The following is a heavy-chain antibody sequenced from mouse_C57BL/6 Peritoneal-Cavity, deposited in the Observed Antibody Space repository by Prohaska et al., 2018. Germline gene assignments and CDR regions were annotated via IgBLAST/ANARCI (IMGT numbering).Heavy chain of an antibody. CDR3: ACNYDAMDY. Sequence: QVQLQQPGAELVRPGSSVKLSCKASGYTFTSYWMDWVKQRPGQGLEWIGNIYPSDSETHYNQKFKDKATLTVDKSSSTAYMQLSSLTSEDSAVYYCACNYDAMDYWGQGTSVTASS. CDR1: GYTFTSYW. V-gene: IGHV1-61*01. D-gene: IGHD2-1*01. J-gene: IGHJ4*01. CDR2: IYPSDSET.